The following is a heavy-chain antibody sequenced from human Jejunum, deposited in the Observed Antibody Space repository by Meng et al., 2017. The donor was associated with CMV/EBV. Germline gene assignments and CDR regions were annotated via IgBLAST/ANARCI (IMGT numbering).Heavy chain of an antibody. CDR1: GGTFSTYG. D-gene: IGHD1-14*01. CDR3: ATSGRGPKYYCDY. Sequence: QVQLVQSGAEVKRPGSSVKVSCKASGGTFSTYGISWVRQAPGQGLEWMGVIIPIFGTGNYAQKFQGRVTITADESMSTAYMDLNSLISDDTAVYYCATSGRGPKYYCDYWGQGTLVTVSA. CDR2: IIPIFGTG. V-gene: IGHV1-69*12. J-gene: IGHJ4*02.